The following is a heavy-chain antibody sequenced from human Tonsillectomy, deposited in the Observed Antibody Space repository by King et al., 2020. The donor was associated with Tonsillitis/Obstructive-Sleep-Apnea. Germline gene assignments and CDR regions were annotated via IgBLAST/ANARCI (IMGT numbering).Heavy chain of an antibody. CDR1: GFTFISYA. V-gene: IGHV3-23*04. D-gene: IGHD2/OR15-2a*01. J-gene: IGHJ6*03. CDR3: AKAFSLGYYYYYMDV. Sequence: VQLVESGGGFAQPGGSLRLSCAASGFTFISYAMSWVRQAPGEGLEGVSGISGSGGSTYSADSLKGRFTISRDNSKNTLYLQMNSLRAEDTAVYYCAKAFSLGYYYYYMDVWGKGTTVTVSS. CDR2: ISGSGGST.